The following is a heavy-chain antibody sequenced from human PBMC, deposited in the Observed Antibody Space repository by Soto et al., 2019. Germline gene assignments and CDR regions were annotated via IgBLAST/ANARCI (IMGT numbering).Heavy chain of an antibody. CDR3: TTDRNIVVVVAATYFCF. Sequence: EVQLVESGGGLVKPGGSLRLSCAASGFTFSNAWMSWVRQAPGKGLEWVGRIKSKTDGGTTDYAAPVKGRFPISRDDSKNTLYLQINRLKTEDTAVYYCTTDRNIVVVVAATYFCFWGQGNLVTVSS. CDR1: GFTFSNAW. J-gene: IGHJ1*01. D-gene: IGHD2-15*01. V-gene: IGHV3-15*01. CDR2: IKSKTDGGTT.